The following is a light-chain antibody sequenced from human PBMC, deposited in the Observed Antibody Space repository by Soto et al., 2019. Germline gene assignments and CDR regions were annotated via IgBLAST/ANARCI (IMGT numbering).Light chain of an antibody. Sequence: QSALTQPASVSGSPGQSITISCTGTSSDVGTYKLVSWYQQHPGKAPKLMIYEGSKRPSGVSNRFSGSKSGNTASLTISGLQAEDEADYYCCSYAGIGTYVFGTGTKVTVL. CDR1: SSDVGTYKL. J-gene: IGLJ1*01. V-gene: IGLV2-23*01. CDR3: CSYAGIGTYV. CDR2: EGS.